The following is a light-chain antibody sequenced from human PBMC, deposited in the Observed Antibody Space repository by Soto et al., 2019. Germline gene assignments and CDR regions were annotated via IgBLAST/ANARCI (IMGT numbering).Light chain of an antibody. Sequence: QSALTQHASVSGSTGQSITISCTGPSSDVGAYDFVSWYQHYPGKAPKLVTFDVTHRPPGISDRFSGSKSANTASLTISGLQAEDEAFYYFSSYTTRSTLVFGGGTKVTVL. CDR2: DVT. CDR3: SSYTTRSTLV. V-gene: IGLV2-14*01. J-gene: IGLJ6*01. CDR1: SSDVGAYDF.